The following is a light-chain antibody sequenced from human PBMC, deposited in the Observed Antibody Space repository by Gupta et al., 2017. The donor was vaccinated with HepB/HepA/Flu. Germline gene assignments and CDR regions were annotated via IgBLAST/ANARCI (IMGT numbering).Light chain of an antibody. J-gene: IGLJ2*01. CDR3: HSRDSGAIVV. V-gene: IGLV3-19*01. CDR1: SLRSNY. Sequence: SSELTQDSAVSVALGQTVRITCQGDSLRSNYVSWYQQKPGQAPVVVIYVENNRPSGIPDRFSGSNSGYTASLTITGAQAEDEADYYCHSRDSGAIVVFGGGTKLTVL. CDR2: VEN.